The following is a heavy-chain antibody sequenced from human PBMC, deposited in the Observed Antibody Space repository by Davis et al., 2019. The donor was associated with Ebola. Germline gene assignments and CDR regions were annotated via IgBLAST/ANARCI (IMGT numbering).Heavy chain of an antibody. Sequence: GESLKISCAASGFAFSSYVMHWVRQAPGKGLEWVSLINWDSSSTYYADSVKGRFTISRDNSKNSLYLQMNSLRTEDTALYYCAKATEYYYYMDVWGKGTTVTVSS. V-gene: IGHV3-43*01. CDR3: AKATEYYYYMDV. CDR2: INWDSSST. J-gene: IGHJ6*03. CDR1: GFAFSSYV.